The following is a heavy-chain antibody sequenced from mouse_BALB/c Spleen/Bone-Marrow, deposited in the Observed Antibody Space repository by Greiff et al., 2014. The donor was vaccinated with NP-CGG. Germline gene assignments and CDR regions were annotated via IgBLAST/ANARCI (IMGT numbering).Heavy chain of an antibody. CDR3: ATLTGTFDY. D-gene: IGHD4-1*01. CDR1: GFNIKDTY. Sequence: EVQLQQSGAELVKPGASVKLSCTASGFNIKDTYMHWVKQRPEQGLEWIGRIDPASDYTQFDSKFQGKATITADTSSNTAYLQLSSQTSEDTAVYYCATLTGTFDYWGQGTTLTVSS. V-gene: IGHV14-3*02. J-gene: IGHJ2*01. CDR2: IDPASDYT.